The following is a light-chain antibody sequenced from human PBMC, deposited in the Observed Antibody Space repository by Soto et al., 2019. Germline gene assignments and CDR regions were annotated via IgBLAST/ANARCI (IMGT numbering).Light chain of an antibody. CDR2: FSS. CDR1: QSVSISY. J-gene: IGKJ1*01. Sequence: EIVLTQSPGTLSLSPGERATLSCRAIQSVSISYLACYHQKPVQSPMLRIYFSSSSATGIPARFSGSGSATEFTLTISSLQSEDFALYYCQHTLKWPPTFGQGTKVDIK. CDR3: QHTLKWPPT. V-gene: IGKV3D-20*02.